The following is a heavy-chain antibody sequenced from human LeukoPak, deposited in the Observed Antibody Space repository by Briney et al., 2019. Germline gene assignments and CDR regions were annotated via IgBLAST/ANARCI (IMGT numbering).Heavy chain of an antibody. CDR3: ARLRLAAVKDGWFDP. CDR2: IYYSGST. V-gene: IGHV4-59*01. J-gene: IGHJ5*02. D-gene: IGHD6-13*01. CDR1: GGSISSYY. Sequence: SETLSLTCTVSGGSISSYYWSWIRQPPGKGLEWIGYIYYSGSTNYNPSLKSRVTISVDTSKNQFSLKLSSVAAADTAVYYCARLRLAAVKDGWFDPWGQGTLVTVSS.